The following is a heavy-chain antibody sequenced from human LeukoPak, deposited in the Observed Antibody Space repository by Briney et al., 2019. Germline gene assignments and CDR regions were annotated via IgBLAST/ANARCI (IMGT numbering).Heavy chain of an antibody. CDR1: GFTGSHNY. V-gene: IGHV3-53*01. CDR2: THSSGGT. D-gene: IGHD4-17*01. Sequence: GSLRLSCAASGFTGSHNYMSWVRQAPGKGLEWVSATHSSGGTYYADSAKGRFTISRDTSKNTLYLQINSLSVEDTAVYYCIVFGDSNHWGQGTLVTVSS. J-gene: IGHJ5*02. CDR3: IVFGDSNH.